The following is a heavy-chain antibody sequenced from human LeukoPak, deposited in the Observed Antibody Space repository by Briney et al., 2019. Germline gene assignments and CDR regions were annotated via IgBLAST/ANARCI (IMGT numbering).Heavy chain of an antibody. V-gene: IGHV3-23*01. CDR3: AKGASGSYHTPYDY. CDR2: ISASGVAT. Sequence: PGGSLRLSCAASGFIFSSYAMSWVRQTPGKGLEWVSSISASGVATYYADSVKGRFSISRDNSKNTLNLQMNSLRVEDTAVYYCAKGASGSYHTPYDYWGQGSLVTVSS. J-gene: IGHJ4*02. D-gene: IGHD1-26*01. CDR1: GFIFSSYA.